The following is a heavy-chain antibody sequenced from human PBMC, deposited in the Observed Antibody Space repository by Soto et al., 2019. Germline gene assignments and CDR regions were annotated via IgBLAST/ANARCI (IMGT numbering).Heavy chain of an antibody. Sequence: PPETLSLTCAVSGYSIRSGYYWGWLRQPPGKGLEWIGCIYYSGSTYHNPSLKSRVTLAVDTSKNQFSLKLSSVTAEDTAVYYCARDRLVGPPGDYYFDYWGQGTLVTVSS. CDR1: GYSIRSGYY. CDR2: IYYSGST. V-gene: IGHV4-38-2*02. J-gene: IGHJ4*02. CDR3: ARDRLVGPPGDYYFDY. D-gene: IGHD1-26*01.